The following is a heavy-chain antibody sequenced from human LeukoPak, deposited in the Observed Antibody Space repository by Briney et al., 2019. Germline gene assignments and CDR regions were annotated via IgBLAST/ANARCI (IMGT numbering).Heavy chain of an antibody. Sequence: GRSLRLSCAASGFTFSSYAMSWVRQAPGKGLEWVSAISGGGDSTYYADSVEGRFTIPRDNSKNTLYLQMNSLRAEDTAVYYCAKHEGYSYGLEYFDYWGQGTLVTVSS. CDR1: GFTFSSYA. J-gene: IGHJ4*02. CDR3: AKHEGYSYGLEYFDY. V-gene: IGHV3-23*01. D-gene: IGHD5-18*01. CDR2: ISGGGDST.